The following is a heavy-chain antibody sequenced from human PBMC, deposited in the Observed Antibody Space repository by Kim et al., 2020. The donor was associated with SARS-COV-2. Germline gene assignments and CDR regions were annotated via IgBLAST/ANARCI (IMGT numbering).Heavy chain of an antibody. Sequence: GESLKISCKASGYNFDSQWIGWVRQMPGKGLEWMGMIYPKDFDIRYSPSFQGRVTISVDKSITTAYVQWNSVGPSDTATYYCATLGYCVTTNCYSAMDVWGQGTTVTVSS. V-gene: IGHV5-51*01. J-gene: IGHJ6*02. CDR1: GYNFDSQW. CDR3: ATLGYCVTTNCYSAMDV. CDR2: IYPKDFDI. D-gene: IGHD2-2*01.